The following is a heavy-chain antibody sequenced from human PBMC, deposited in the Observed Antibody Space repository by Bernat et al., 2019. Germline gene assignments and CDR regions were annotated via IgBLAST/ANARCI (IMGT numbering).Heavy chain of an antibody. J-gene: IGHJ5*02. CDR3: ARVLLWFGELFGFDP. V-gene: IGHV3-33*01. CDR2: IWYDGSNK. D-gene: IGHD3-10*01. CDR1: GFTFSSYG. Sequence: QVQLVESGGGAVQPGRSLRLSCAASGFTFSSYGMHWVRQAPGKGLEWVAVIWYDGSNKYYADSVEGRFTISRDNSKNTLYLQMNSLRAEDTAVYYCARVLLWFGELFGFDPWGQGTLVTVSS.